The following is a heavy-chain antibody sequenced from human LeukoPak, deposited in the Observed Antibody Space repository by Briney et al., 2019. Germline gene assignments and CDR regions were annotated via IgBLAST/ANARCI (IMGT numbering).Heavy chain of an antibody. CDR2: MGTVGDT. CDR1: GFIFSISD. J-gene: IGHJ6*02. V-gene: IGHV3-13*01. D-gene: IGHD4/OR15-4a*01. CDR3: VREISGALGGHYYYGLDA. Sequence: QSGGSLRLSCEVSGFIFSISDMHWVRQTPGKGLEWVSAMGTVGDTYYSDSVKGRFTISRDDAANTLYLQMSSLGAEDAAVYFCVREISGALGGHYYYGLDAWGQGTTVTVSS.